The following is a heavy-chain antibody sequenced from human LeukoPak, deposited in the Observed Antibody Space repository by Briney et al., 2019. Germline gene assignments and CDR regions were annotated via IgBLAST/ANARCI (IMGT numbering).Heavy chain of an antibody. CDR2: ISYDGSNK. CDR1: GFTFSSYA. CDR3: ANEASFDY. Sequence: GGSLRLSCAASGFTFSSYAMSWVRQAPGKGLEWVAVISYDGSNKYYADSVKGRFTISRDNSKNTLYLQMNSLRAEDTAVYYCANEASFDYWGQGTLVTVSS. J-gene: IGHJ4*02. V-gene: IGHV3-30*18.